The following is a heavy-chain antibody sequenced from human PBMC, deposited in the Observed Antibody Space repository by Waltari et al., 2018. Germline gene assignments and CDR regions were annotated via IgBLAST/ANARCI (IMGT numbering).Heavy chain of an antibody. D-gene: IGHD6-19*01. CDR1: GFSFRKLA. V-gene: IGHV3-49*04. CDR3: MVSAVVGSSGVDY. CDR2: IRTKTDNATA. Sequence: EVQLVESGGGLVQPGRSLRLSWLTSGFSFRKLALAWVRQAPGKGLEWVGFIRTKTDNATAEYAASVKGRFTLSRDDSRSIAYLQMDSLKAEDTAVYYCMVSAVVGSSGVDYWGQGTLVTVSS. J-gene: IGHJ4*02.